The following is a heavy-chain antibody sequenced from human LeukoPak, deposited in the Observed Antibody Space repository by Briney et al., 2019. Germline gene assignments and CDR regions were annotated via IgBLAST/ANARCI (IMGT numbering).Heavy chain of an antibody. CDR2: IIPIFGTA. V-gene: IGHV1-69*13. Sequence: SVKVSCKASGGTFSSYAVSWVRQAPGQGLEWMGGIIPIFGTANYAQKFQGRVTITADESTSTAYMELSSLRSEDTAVYYCAREDIVATTGWEYFDYWGQGTLVTVSS. D-gene: IGHD5-12*01. CDR3: AREDIVATTGWEYFDY. J-gene: IGHJ4*02. CDR1: GGTFSSYA.